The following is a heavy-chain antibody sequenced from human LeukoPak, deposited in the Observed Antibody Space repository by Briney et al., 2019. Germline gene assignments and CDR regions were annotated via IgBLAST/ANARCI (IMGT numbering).Heavy chain of an antibody. Sequence: PGGSLRLSCAASGFTFSSYGMHWVRQAPGKGLEWVAVISYDGSNKYYADSVKGLFTISRDNSKNTLYLQMNSLRAEDTAVYYCARLMTTVTTSAAFDYWGQGTLVTVSS. CDR3: ARLMTTVTTSAAFDY. V-gene: IGHV3-30*03. CDR2: ISYDGSNK. CDR1: GFTFSSYG. J-gene: IGHJ4*02. D-gene: IGHD4-17*01.